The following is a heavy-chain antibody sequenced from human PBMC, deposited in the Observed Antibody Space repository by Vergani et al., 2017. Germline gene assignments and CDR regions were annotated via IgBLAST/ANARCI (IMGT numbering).Heavy chain of an antibody. CDR1: GYTFIHYD. V-gene: IGHV1-8*01. Sequence: QVQLVQSGAEVRKPGASVKVSCKASGYTFIHYDISWVRQASGQGLEWMGWMSPNSGNTGYAQKFQGRITMTRDTSISTAVMEVSSLTSDDTAVYYCVGGSSSTFDFWGQGTLVTVSS. J-gene: IGHJ4*02. D-gene: IGHD6-6*01. CDR2: MSPNSGNT. CDR3: VGGSSSTFDF.